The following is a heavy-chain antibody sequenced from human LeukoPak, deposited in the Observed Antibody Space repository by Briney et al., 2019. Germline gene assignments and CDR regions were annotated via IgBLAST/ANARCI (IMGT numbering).Heavy chain of an antibody. J-gene: IGHJ4*02. D-gene: IGHD2-2*01. Sequence: ASVKVSCKASGYTFTSYYMHWVRQAPGQGLEWMGIINPSGGSTRYAQKFQGRVTMTRDTSTSTVYIELSSLRSEDTAVYYCARGGYCSSTSCYVGLGYYFDYWGQGTLVTVSS. V-gene: IGHV1-46*01. CDR3: ARGGYCSSTSCYVGLGYYFDY. CDR1: GYTFTSYY. CDR2: INPSGGST.